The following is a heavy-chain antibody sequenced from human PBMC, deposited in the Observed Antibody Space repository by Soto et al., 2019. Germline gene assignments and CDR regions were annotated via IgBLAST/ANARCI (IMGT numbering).Heavy chain of an antibody. CDR3: AREGGIGYGSGSQDYYYYYGMDV. Sequence: ASVKVSCKASGYTFTSYGISWVRQAPGRGLEWMGWISAYNGNTNYAQKLQGRVTMTTDTSTSTAYMELRSLRSDDTAVYYCAREGGIGYGSGSQDYYYYYGMDVWGQGTTVTVSS. CDR1: GYTFTSYG. CDR2: ISAYNGNT. D-gene: IGHD3-10*01. V-gene: IGHV1-18*04. J-gene: IGHJ6*02.